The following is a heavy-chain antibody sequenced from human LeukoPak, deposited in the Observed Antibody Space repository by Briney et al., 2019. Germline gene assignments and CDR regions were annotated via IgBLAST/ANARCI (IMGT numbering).Heavy chain of an antibody. J-gene: IGHJ6*02. Sequence: SETLSLTCTVSGGSISSSSYYWGWIRQPPGKGLEWIGSIYYSGSTYYNPSLKSRVTISVDTSKNQFSLKLSSVTAADTAVYYCARGTGRSGYYYYGMDVWGQGTTVTVSS. CDR2: IYYSGST. CDR3: ARGTGRSGYYYYGMDV. CDR1: GGSISSSSYY. V-gene: IGHV4-39*07. D-gene: IGHD1-1*01.